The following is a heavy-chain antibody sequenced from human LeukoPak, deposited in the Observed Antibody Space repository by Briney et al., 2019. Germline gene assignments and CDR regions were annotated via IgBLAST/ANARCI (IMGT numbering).Heavy chain of an antibody. CDR2: IWFDGSNE. CDR3: ARDRDSRWDFDL. J-gene: IGHJ2*01. Sequence: PGRSLRLSCATSGFTFTNYGMHWVRQAQGKGLEWVAVIWFDGSNEYYADSVKGRFTISRDNSRNTLYLQMNSLRADDTAVYYCARDRDSRWDFDLWGRGTLVTVSS. CDR1: GFTFTNYG. V-gene: IGHV3-33*01. D-gene: IGHD3-22*01.